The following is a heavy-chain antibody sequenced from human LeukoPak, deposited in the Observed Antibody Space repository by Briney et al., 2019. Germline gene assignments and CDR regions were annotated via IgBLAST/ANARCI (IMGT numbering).Heavy chain of an antibody. Sequence: ASVKVSCKASGYAFTSYAMNWVRQAPGQGLEWMGWINTNTGNPTYAQGFTGRFVFSLDTSVSTAYLQISSLKAEDTAVYYCARHPDYYYGSGSHFDYWGQGTLVTVSS. CDR3: ARHPDYYYGSGSHFDY. CDR2: INTNTGNP. CDR1: GYAFTSYA. V-gene: IGHV7-4-1*02. J-gene: IGHJ4*02. D-gene: IGHD3-10*01.